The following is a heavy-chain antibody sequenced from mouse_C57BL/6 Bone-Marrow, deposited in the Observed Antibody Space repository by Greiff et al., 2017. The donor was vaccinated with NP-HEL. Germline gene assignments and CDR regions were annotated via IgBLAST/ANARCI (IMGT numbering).Heavy chain of an antibody. Sequence: VQLQQPGAELVRPGSSVKLSCKASGYTFTSYWMHWVKQRPIQGLEWIGNIDPSDSDTHYNQKFKDKATLTVDKSSSTAYMQLSSLTSEDSAVYYCARWSYYDGNDYWGQGTTLTVSS. CDR2: IDPSDSDT. V-gene: IGHV1-52*01. D-gene: IGHD2-1*01. CDR1: GYTFTSYW. CDR3: ARWSYYDGNDY. J-gene: IGHJ2*01.